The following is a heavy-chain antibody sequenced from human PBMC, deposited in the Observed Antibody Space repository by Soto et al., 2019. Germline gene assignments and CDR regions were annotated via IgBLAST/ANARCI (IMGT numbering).Heavy chain of an antibody. J-gene: IGHJ5*02. Sequence: QVQLVQSGAEVKKPGSSVKVSCNASGGAFNSSGISWVRQARGQGLDWMGGIIPLFGTTNFARKFKGRVTITADESTSTVYMHLSSLTFDDTAVYYCARVRGSSWYNWFDLWGQGTLVTVSS. V-gene: IGHV1-69*01. CDR3: ARVRGSSWYNWFDL. CDR1: GGAFNSSG. CDR2: IIPLFGTT. D-gene: IGHD6-13*01.